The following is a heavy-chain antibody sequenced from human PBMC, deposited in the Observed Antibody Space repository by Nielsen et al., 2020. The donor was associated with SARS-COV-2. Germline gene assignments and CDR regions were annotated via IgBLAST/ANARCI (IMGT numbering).Heavy chain of an antibody. CDR2: IRSYANEYAT. J-gene: IGHJ4*02. Sequence: GESLKISCVASGFTFSGSAMHWVRQASGKGLEWLGRIRSYANEYATAYAASVKGRFTISRDDSKNTAYLQMNSLKTEDTAVYYCASSGWLDYWGQGTRVTVSS. V-gene: IGHV3-73*01. CDR3: ASSGWLDY. CDR1: GFTFSGSA. D-gene: IGHD6-19*01.